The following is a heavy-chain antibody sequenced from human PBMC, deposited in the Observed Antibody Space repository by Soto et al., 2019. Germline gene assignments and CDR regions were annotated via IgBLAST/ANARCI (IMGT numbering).Heavy chain of an antibody. CDR3: ARDLTSSGRSTYLGY. CDR2: ISGDGATT. D-gene: IGHD6-19*01. J-gene: IGHJ4*02. V-gene: IGHV3-23*01. Sequence: EVQLLESGGVLVQPGGSLRLSCAASGFTFSSYALSWVRQAPGKGLEWVSGISGDGATTYYTDSVKGRFTISRDSSTNTLYLQMNSLRAEDSAVYYCARDLTSSGRSTYLGYWRQGTLVTVSS. CDR1: GFTFSSYA.